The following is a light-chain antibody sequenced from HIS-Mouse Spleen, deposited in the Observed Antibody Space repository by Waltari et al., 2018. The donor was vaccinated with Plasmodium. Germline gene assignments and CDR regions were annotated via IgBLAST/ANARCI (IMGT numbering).Light chain of an antibody. J-gene: IGLJ3*02. V-gene: IGLV2-23*01. Sequence: QSALTQPASVSGSPGQSITISCTGTSSDVGSYNLFSWYQQHPGKAPKLLIYEGSKRPSGVSNPFSGSKSGNTASLTISGLQAEDEADYYCCSYAGSSTLVFGGGTKLTVL. CDR3: CSYAGSSTLV. CDR1: SSDVGSYNL. CDR2: EGS.